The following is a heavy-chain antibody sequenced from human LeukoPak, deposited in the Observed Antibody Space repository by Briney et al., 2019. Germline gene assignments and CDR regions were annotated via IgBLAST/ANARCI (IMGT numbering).Heavy chain of an antibody. J-gene: IGHJ3*02. CDR1: GFTFSNYG. CDR3: ARETSTPDAFDI. Sequence: GGSLRLSCAASGFTFSNYGMHWVRQAPGKGLEGVEVIWYDGSNEYYADSVKGRFTISRDNSKNTLYLQMNSLRAEDTAVYYCARETSTPDAFDIWGQGTMVTVSS. CDR2: IWYDGSNE. D-gene: IGHD5/OR15-5a*01. V-gene: IGHV3-33*01.